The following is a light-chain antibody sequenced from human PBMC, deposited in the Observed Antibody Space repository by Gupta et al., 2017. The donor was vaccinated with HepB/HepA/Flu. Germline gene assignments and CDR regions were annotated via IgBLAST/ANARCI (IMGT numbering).Light chain of an antibody. J-gene: IGLJ3*02. CDR3: AAWDDSLNGWV. V-gene: IGLV1-44*01. CDR2: SNN. Sequence: QSVLTQPPSASGTPGQRVTISCSGSSSNIGSNTVNWYQQLPGTAPKLLIYSNNQRPSGVPARFSGSKSGTSASLAISGVQSEDEADYYCAAWDDSLNGWVFGGGTKLTVL. CDR1: SSNIGSNT.